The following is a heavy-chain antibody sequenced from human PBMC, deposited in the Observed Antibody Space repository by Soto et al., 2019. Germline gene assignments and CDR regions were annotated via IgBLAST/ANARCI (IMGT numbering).Heavy chain of an antibody. J-gene: IGHJ2*01. V-gene: IGHV1-69*08. CDR2: IIPILGIA. Sequence: QVQLVQSGAEVKKPGSSVKVSCKASGGTFSSYTISWVRQAPGQGLEWMGRIIPILGIANYAQKFQGRVTITADKSTSTAYMELSSLKSEDTAVYYCARDFKSRYYDSSGPTGYWYFDLWGRGTLVTVSS. D-gene: IGHD3-22*01. CDR3: ARDFKSRYYDSSGPTGYWYFDL. CDR1: GGTFSSYT.